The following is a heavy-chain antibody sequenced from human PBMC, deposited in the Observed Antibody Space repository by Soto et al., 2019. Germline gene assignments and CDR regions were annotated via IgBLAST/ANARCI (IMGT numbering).Heavy chain of an antibody. J-gene: IGHJ4*02. CDR3: ASSVSVDFWSGYGAPFYYY. D-gene: IGHD3-3*01. CDR1: GGSISSGGYY. Sequence: QVQLQESGPGLVKPSQTLSLTCTVSGGSISSGGYYWSWIRQHPGKGLEWIGYIYYSGSTYYNPSLKSRVTISVDTSKNQFSLKLSSVTAADTAVYYCASSVSVDFWSGYGAPFYYYWGQGTLVTVSS. V-gene: IGHV4-31*03. CDR2: IYYSGST.